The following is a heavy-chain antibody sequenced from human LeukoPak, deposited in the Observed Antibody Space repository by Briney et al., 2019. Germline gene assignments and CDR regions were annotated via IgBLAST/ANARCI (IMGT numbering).Heavy chain of an antibody. CDR1: GFTFSSYW. CDR3: ARVDVGLEWLPRRIYYYFLDV. CDR2: LNTDGSST. V-gene: IGHV3-74*01. D-gene: IGHD3-3*01. J-gene: IGHJ6*03. Sequence: GGSLRLSCAASGFTFSSYWMHWVRQAPGKGLVWVSHLNTDGSSTSYADSVKGRFTISRDNAKNTLYLQLNSPRAEDTAVYYCARVDVGLEWLPRRIYYYFLDVWGKGTTVTVSS.